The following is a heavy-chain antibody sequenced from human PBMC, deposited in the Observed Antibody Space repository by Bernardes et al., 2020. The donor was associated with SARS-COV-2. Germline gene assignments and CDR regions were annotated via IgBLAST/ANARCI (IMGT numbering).Heavy chain of an antibody. D-gene: IGHD2-21*02. V-gene: IGHV4-39*01. CDR1: GDSVSSASYY. CDR3: AGSSCGIDCYIGGLRSWDYGMDV. Sequence: SETLSLTCAVSGDSVSSASYYWGWIRQPPGKGLEWIGNIFYDGSTYYSPSPQSRVTISVEMSKNQFSLKLSSVTAADTAVYYCAGSSCGIDCYIGGLRSWDYGMDVWGQGTTVTVSS. CDR2: IFYDGST. J-gene: IGHJ6*02.